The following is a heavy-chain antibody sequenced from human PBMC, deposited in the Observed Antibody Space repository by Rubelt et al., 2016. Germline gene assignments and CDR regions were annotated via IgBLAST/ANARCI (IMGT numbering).Heavy chain of an antibody. Sequence: QVQLVQSGAEVKKPGSSVKVSCKASGGTFSSYAISWVRQAPGQGLEWMGGIIPIFGTANYAQKFQGRVTITADESTSTAYMELSSLRSEDTAVYYCARVQVVVTAISIVDAFDIWGQGTMVTVSS. CDR3: ARVQVVVTAISIVDAFDI. CDR1: GGTFSSYA. V-gene: IGHV1-69*12. J-gene: IGHJ3*02. D-gene: IGHD2-21*02. CDR2: IIPIFGTA.